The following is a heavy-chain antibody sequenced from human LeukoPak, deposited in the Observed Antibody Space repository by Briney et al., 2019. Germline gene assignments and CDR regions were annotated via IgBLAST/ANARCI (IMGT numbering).Heavy chain of an antibody. CDR3: ARDPYSGNYGSYYYYYMDV. D-gene: IGHD3-22*01. V-gene: IGHV3-21*01. CDR1: GFTFSSYS. Sequence: GGSLRLSCAASGFTFSSYSMNWVRQAPGKGLEWVSSISSSSSYIYYADSVKGRFTISRDNAKNSLYLQINSLGPEDTAVYFCARDPYSGNYGSYYYYYMDVWGKGTTVTVSS. J-gene: IGHJ6*03. CDR2: ISSSSSYI.